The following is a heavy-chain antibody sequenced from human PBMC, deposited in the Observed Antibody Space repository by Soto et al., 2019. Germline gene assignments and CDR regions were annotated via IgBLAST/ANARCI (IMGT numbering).Heavy chain of an antibody. D-gene: IGHD5-12*01. V-gene: IGHV1-69*13. Sequence: ASVKVSCKASGGTFSSYAISWVRQAPGQGLEWMGGIIPIFGTANYAQKFQGRVTITADESTSTAYMELSSLRSEDTAVYYCARLYSGYDRAYYYYGMDVWGQGTTVTVSS. CDR1: GGTFSSYA. J-gene: IGHJ6*02. CDR2: IIPIFGTA. CDR3: ARLYSGYDRAYYYYGMDV.